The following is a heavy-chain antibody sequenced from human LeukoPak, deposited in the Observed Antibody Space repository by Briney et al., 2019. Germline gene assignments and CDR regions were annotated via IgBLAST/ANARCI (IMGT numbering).Heavy chain of an antibody. D-gene: IGHD6-13*01. Sequence: SVKVSCKASGGTFSSYAISWVRQAPGQGLEWMGGIIPIFGTANYAQKFQGRVTITTDESTSTAYMELSSLRSEGTAVYYCARVPSIAAGGPLDPWGQGTLVTVSS. CDR1: GGTFSSYA. CDR2: IIPIFGTA. CDR3: ARVPSIAAGGPLDP. J-gene: IGHJ5*02. V-gene: IGHV1-69*05.